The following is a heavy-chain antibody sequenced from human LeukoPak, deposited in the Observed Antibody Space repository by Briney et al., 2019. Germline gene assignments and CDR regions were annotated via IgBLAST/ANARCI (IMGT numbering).Heavy chain of an antibody. CDR1: GFTFSSYG. V-gene: IGHV3-30*18. J-gene: IGHJ4*02. Sequence: PGGSLRLSCAASGFTFSSYGMHWVRQAPGKGLEWVAVISYDGSNKYYADSVKGRFTISRDNSKNTLYLQMNSLRGEDTAVYYCAKPMVRGVMAPPFDYWGQGTLVTVSS. CDR2: ISYDGSNK. D-gene: IGHD3-10*01. CDR3: AKPMVRGVMAPPFDY.